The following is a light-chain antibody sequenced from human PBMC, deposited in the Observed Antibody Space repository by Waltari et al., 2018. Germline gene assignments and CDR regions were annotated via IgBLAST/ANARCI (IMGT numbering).Light chain of an antibody. Sequence: DIVRTQSPDSLAVSLGESAPINCKSSQRVLYSSNNKNYLAWYQQKPGQPPKLLIYWASTRESGVPDRFSGSGSGTDFTLPISSLQAEDVAVYYCQQYYSTPPTFGGGTKVEIK. CDR1: QRVLYSSNNKNY. J-gene: IGKJ4*01. CDR3: QQYYSTPPT. V-gene: IGKV4-1*01. CDR2: WAS.